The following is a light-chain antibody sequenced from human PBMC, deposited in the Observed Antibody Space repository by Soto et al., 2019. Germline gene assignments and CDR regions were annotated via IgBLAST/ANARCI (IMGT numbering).Light chain of an antibody. V-gene: IGLV2-14*01. CDR3: CSYTSTYTLV. CDR1: SSDIGTYNS. CDR2: EVI. Sequence: QSALTQPASVSGSPGQSITISCTGTSSDIGTYNSVSWYQHHPGKAPKLLIFEVIDRPSGVSDRFSGSKSGYTASLTISGLQPEDEADSYCCSYTSTYTLVFGGGTKVTVL. J-gene: IGLJ3*02.